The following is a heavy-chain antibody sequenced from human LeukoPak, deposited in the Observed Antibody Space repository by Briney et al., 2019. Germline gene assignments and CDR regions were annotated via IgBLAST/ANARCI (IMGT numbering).Heavy chain of an antibody. D-gene: IGHD3-10*01. CDR3: ARLSEMFRGPQVIYYFDY. J-gene: IGHJ4*02. V-gene: IGHV3-7*01. Sequence: GGSVRLSCGASGFSFTTYWMSWVRQAPGKGLEWVANIKQDGTEKYYVDSVKGRFTISRDYARNSLYLQLNSLRAEDTAVYYCARLSEMFRGPQVIYYFDYWGQGTLVTVSS. CDR1: GFSFTTYW. CDR2: IKQDGTEK.